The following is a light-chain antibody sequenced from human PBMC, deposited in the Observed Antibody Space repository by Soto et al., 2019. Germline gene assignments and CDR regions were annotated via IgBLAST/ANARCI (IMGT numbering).Light chain of an antibody. J-gene: IGKJ1*01. CDR3: QQYDNTPPWT. CDR1: QSVSSSY. Sequence: EIVLTQSPGTLSLSPGERATLSCRASQSVSSSYLAWYQQKPGQAPRLLIYDAANRATGLADRFSGSRSGTDFSLTISRLEPEDFAVSFCQQYDNTPPWTFGQGTKVEIK. CDR2: DAA. V-gene: IGKV3-20*01.